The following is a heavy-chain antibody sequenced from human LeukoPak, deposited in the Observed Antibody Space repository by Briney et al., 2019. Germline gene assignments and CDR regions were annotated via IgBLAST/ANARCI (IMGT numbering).Heavy chain of an antibody. Sequence: PGRSLRLSCAASGFTFSSHAMHWVRQAPGKGLEWVAVISYDGSNKYYADSVKGRFTISRDNSKNTLYLQMNSLRAEDTAVYYCARDRGIAAAGSFDYWGQGTLVTVSS. CDR3: ARDRGIAAAGSFDY. CDR1: GFTFSSHA. CDR2: ISYDGSNK. D-gene: IGHD6-13*01. J-gene: IGHJ4*02. V-gene: IGHV3-30-3*01.